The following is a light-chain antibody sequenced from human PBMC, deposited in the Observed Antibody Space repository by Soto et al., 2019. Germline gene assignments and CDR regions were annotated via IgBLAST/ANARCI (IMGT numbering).Light chain of an antibody. J-gene: IGLJ1*01. V-gene: IGLV4-69*01. CDR3: QTWGTGIHYV. Sequence: QLVLTQSPSASASLGASVKLTCTLISGHSSYAIAWHQQQPEKGPRYLMKLNSDGSHSKGDGIPDRFSGSSSGAERYLTISSLQSEDEADYYCQTWGTGIHYVFGTGTKVTVL. CDR2: LNSDGSH. CDR1: SGHSSYA.